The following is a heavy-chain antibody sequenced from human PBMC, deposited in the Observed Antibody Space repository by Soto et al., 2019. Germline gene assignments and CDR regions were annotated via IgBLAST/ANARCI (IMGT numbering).Heavy chain of an antibody. CDR2: MNRKSGNT. V-gene: IGHV1-8*01. D-gene: IGHD7-27*01. Sequence: QVQLVQSGAEVKKPGASVKVSCKASGYTFTSDDINWVRQATGQGLEWMGWMNRKSGNTGYAQKFQGRVTRTWNTSIGTANMELSRLRSGDTAVYYCARERRLGIDGRDVWGQGTTVTVSS. CDR1: GYTFTSDD. J-gene: IGHJ6*02. CDR3: ARERRLGIDGRDV.